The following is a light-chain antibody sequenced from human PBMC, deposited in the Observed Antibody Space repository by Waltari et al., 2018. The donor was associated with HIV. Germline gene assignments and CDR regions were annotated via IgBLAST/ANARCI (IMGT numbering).Light chain of an antibody. Sequence: QSVLTQPPSASGTPGQRVTISCSGSRSNIGSNYVYWYQQLPGTAPKLLIYRKNERPSGVPDRFSGSKSGTSASLAISGRRSEDEADYYCAAWDDTLSGPDFGTGTKVTVL. CDR1: RSNIGSNY. J-gene: IGLJ1*01. CDR2: RKN. CDR3: AAWDDTLSGPD. V-gene: IGLV1-47*01.